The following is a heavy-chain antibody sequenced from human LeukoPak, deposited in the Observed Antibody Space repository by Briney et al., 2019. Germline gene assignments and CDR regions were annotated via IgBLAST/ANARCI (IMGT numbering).Heavy chain of an antibody. CDR3: ARNRRYGMDV. J-gene: IGHJ6*02. CDR2: INHSGST. Sequence: PSETLSLTCAVYGGSFSGYYWSWIRQPPGKGLEWIGEINHSGSTNYNPSLKSRVTISVDTSKNQFSLKLSSVTAADTAVYYCARNRRYGMDVWAKGPRSPSP. V-gene: IGHV4-34*01. D-gene: IGHD1/OR15-1a*01. CDR1: GGSFSGYY.